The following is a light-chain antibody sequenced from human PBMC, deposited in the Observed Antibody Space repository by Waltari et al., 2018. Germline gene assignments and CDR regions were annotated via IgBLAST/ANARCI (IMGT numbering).Light chain of an antibody. V-gene: IGLV1-40*01. CDR2: GNS. CDR3: QSYDSSLGGSL. Sequence: QSVLTQPPSVSGAPGQSVTISCTGSSSNIGAPFDVPWYQVLPGTTPKVVIQGNSNRPSGVPDRFSGSRSGTSASLAITGLQAEDEADYYCQSYDSSLGGSLFGGGTKLTVL. CDR1: SSNIGAPFD. J-gene: IGLJ2*01.